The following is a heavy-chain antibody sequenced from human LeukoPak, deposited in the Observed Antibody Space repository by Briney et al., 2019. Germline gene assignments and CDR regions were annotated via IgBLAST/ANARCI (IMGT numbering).Heavy chain of an antibody. CDR3: ARVPSSSWPNCYDY. CDR1: VFTFSNYA. J-gene: IGHJ4*02. CDR2: ISGSDGST. V-gene: IGHV3-23*01. Sequence: GGSLRLSCTASVFTFSNYAMSWVRQAPGKGLEWVSTISGSDGSTYYADSVKGRFTISRDNSKNTLYLQMNSLRAEDTAVYYCARVPSSSWPNCYDYWGQGTLVTVSS. D-gene: IGHD6-13*01.